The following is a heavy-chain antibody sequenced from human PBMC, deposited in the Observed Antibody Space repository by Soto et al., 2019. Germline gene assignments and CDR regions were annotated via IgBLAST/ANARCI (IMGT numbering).Heavy chain of an antibody. J-gene: IGHJ4*02. V-gene: IGHV4-30-4*01. CDR1: GGSISSGDYY. Sequence: QVQLQESGPGLVKPSQTLSLTCTVSGGSISSGDYYWSWIRQPPGKGLEWIGNIYYSGSTYYNPYLKRRVTISVDTSKNQFSLKLSSVTAADTAVYYCARDYHYYDHALLDYWGQGTLITVSS. D-gene: IGHD3-22*01. CDR2: IYYSGST. CDR3: ARDYHYYDHALLDY.